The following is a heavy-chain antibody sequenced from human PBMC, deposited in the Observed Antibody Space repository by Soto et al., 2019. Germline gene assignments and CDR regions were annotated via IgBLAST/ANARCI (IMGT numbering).Heavy chain of an antibody. J-gene: IGHJ4*02. Sequence: QVQLQESGPGLVKPSETLSLTCTVSGGSISSYYWSWIRQPAGKGLEWIGYINYSGSTNYNPSLKTRVTISVDTSKNQFSLKLSSVTAADTAVYYCAGGYGSGSYYIGPFDYWGQGTLVTVSS. CDR2: INYSGST. CDR3: AGGYGSGSYYIGPFDY. D-gene: IGHD3-10*01. CDR1: GGSISSYY. V-gene: IGHV4-59*01.